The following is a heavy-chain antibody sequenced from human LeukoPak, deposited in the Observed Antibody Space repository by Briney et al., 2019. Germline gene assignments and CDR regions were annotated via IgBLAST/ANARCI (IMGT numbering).Heavy chain of an antibody. CDR2: INHSGSN. CDR3: ARGQNWGAYFDY. Sequence: SETLSLTCAVYGGSFSGYYWSWIRQPPGKGLEWIGEINHSGSNNYNPSFKSRVTISVDTSKNQFSLKLSSVTAADTAVYYCARGQNWGAYFDYWGQGTLVTVSS. CDR1: GGSFSGYY. D-gene: IGHD7-27*01. V-gene: IGHV4-34*01. J-gene: IGHJ4*02.